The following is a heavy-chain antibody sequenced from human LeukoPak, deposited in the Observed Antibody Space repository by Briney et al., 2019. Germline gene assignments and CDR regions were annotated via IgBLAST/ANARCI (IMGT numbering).Heavy chain of an antibody. V-gene: IGHV3-30-3*01. CDR3: AREVGSGNSDRYFDY. Sequence: GGSLRLSCAASGFTFSSYAMHWVRQAPGKGLEWVAVISYDGSNKYYADSVKGRFTISRDNAKNTLYLQMNSLRAEDTAVYYCAREVGSGNSDRYFDYWGQGTLVTVSS. D-gene: IGHD3-10*01. CDR2: ISYDGSNK. J-gene: IGHJ4*02. CDR1: GFTFSSYA.